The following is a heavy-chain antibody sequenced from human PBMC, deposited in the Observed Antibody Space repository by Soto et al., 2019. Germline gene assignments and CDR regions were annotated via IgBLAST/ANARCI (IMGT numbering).Heavy chain of an antibody. CDR1: GFTFTTYG. D-gene: IGHD1-26*01. J-gene: IGHJ4*02. V-gene: IGHV3-30*03. CDR3: ARDQVGATGDY. Sequence: GGSLRLSCAASGFTFTTYGMHCVRQAPGKGLEWGAVISYDGSYDYYIDSVKGRFTISRDNSMNTLFLQMNSLRSDDTAGYYCARDQVGATGDYWGQGTLVTVSS. CDR2: ISYDGSYD.